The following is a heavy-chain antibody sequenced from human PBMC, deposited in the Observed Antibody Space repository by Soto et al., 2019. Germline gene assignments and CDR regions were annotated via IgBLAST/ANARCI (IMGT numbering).Heavy chain of an antibody. V-gene: IGHV2-5*02. D-gene: IGHD3-16*01. CDR2: IYWDDDK. Sequence: QITLKESGPTLVKPTQTLTLTCTFSGFSLTTRGVGVGWIRQPPGKARECLALIYWDDDKRYSPSLQSRLSITKDTSKNQVVLTMTNLDPVDTATYYCAHIPNYYQYDWFDPGGQGTLVSVSS. J-gene: IGHJ5*02. CDR1: GFSLTTRGVG. CDR3: AHIPNYYQYDWFDP.